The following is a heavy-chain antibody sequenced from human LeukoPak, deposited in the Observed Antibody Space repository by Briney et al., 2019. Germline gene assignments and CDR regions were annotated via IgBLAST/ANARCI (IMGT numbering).Heavy chain of an antibody. J-gene: IGHJ4*02. V-gene: IGHV3-23*01. D-gene: IGHD5-18*01. CDR2: ISVGGDYI. Sequence: HPGESLTLSCVASGFSFSSYAMTWFRQAPGKEREGVSAISVGGDYIYYEASVKGRFTNSRDNSKRTLYLQMSNLRAEDTAVYYCAKSWGPGMAFYESWGQGTQVTVSS. CDR1: GFSFSSYA. CDR3: AKSWGPGMAFYES.